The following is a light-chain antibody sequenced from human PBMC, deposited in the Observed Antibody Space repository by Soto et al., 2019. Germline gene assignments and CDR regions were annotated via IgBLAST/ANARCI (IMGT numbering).Light chain of an antibody. CDR1: QTFSTW. CDR2: DAS. J-gene: IGKJ2*01. CDR3: QHYNF. Sequence: DIQLTQSPSTLSASVGDRVTITCRASQTFSTWLAWYQQKPGKAPKLLIYDASTLQSGVPSRFSGSGSGTEFTLRIRSLQPDDFATYYCQHYNFFGQGTKLEIK. V-gene: IGKV1-5*01.